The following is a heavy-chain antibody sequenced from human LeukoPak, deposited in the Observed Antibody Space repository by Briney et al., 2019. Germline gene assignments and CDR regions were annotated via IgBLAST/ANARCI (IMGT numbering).Heavy chain of an antibody. J-gene: IGHJ4*02. D-gene: IGHD6-13*01. CDR2: IYTSGST. V-gene: IGHV4-59*10. CDR1: GGSFSGYY. Sequence: PSETLSLTCAVYGGSFSGYYWSWIRQPAGKGLEWIGRIYTSGSTNYNPSLKSRVTMSVDTSKNQFSLKLSSVTAADTAVYYCARGHYSSSWYFDYWGQGTLVTVSS. CDR3: ARGHYSSSWYFDY.